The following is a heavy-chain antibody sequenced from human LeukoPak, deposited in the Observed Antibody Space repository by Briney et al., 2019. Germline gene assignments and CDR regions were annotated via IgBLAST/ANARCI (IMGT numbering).Heavy chain of an antibody. CDR2: INSDGSTT. CDR1: GFTFSSYW. Sequence: GGSLRLSCAASGFTFSSYWMHWVRQAPGKGLVWVSRINSDGSTTTYADSVKGRFTISRDNAKNTLYLQVNSLRAEDTAVYYCARAPPSSGYAYHFDIWGQGTMVTVSS. D-gene: IGHD5-18*01. V-gene: IGHV3-74*01. CDR3: ARAPPSSGYAYHFDI. J-gene: IGHJ3*02.